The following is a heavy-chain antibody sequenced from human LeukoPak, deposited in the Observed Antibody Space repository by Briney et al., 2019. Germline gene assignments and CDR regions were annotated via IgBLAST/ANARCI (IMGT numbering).Heavy chain of an antibody. J-gene: IGHJ3*02. CDR3: ARSNSGGNPLVDAFDI. D-gene: IGHD4-23*01. Sequence: SVKVSCKASGGTFSSYAISWVRQAPGQGLEWMGGIIPISGTANYAQKFQGRVTITTDESTSTAYMELSSLRSEDTAVYYCARSNSGGNPLVDAFDIWGQGTMVTVSS. CDR2: IIPISGTA. V-gene: IGHV1-69*05. CDR1: GGTFSSYA.